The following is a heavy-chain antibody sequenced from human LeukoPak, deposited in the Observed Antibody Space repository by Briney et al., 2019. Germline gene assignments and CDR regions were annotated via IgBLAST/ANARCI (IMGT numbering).Heavy chain of an antibody. Sequence: ASVKVSCKASGYTLTAHYIQWVRQAPGQGLERMGWIDPNSGGTNYAQKFQGRVTMTRDTSISTAFMELSGLRSDDTAVYYCARDKGSSGSYYNIGDYWGQGTPVTVSS. J-gene: IGHJ4*02. V-gene: IGHV1-2*02. CDR1: GYTLTAHY. CDR2: IDPNSGGT. CDR3: ARDKGSSGSYYNIGDY. D-gene: IGHD3-10*01.